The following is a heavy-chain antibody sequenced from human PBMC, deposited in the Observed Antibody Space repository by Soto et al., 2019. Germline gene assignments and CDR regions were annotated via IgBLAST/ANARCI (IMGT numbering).Heavy chain of an antibody. V-gene: IGHV3-33*01. Sequence: PGGSLRLSCAASGFIFSNYGMHWVRQAPGKGLEWVAVIRYDGSYKYYADSVKGRFTISRDNSKNTLSLQMNSLRAEDTGLYYCARDPSAPAARPFSPDYHSMDVWGRGATVTVSS. CDR1: GFIFSNYG. CDR3: ARDPSAPAARPFSPDYHSMDV. J-gene: IGHJ6*02. D-gene: IGHD6-6*01. CDR2: IRYDGSYK.